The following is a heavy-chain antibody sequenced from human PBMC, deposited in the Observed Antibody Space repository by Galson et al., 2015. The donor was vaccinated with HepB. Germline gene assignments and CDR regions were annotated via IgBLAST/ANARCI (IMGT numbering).Heavy chain of an antibody. CDR1: GFTFSSYG. V-gene: IGHV3-30*18. J-gene: IGHJ4*02. D-gene: IGHD3-22*01. CDR3: AKDRYTMIGVDY. Sequence: SLRLSCAASGFTFSSYGMHWVRQAPGKGLEWVAVISYDGSNKYYADSVKGRFTISRDNSKNTLYLQMNSLRAEDTAVYYCAKDRYTMIGVDYWGQGTLVTVSS. CDR2: ISYDGSNK.